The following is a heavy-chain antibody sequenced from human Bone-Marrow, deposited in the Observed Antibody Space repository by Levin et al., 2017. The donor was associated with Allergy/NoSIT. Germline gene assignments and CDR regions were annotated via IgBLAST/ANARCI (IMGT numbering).Heavy chain of an antibody. CDR1: GFTFSSYA. J-gene: IGHJ6*02. D-gene: IGHD1-20*01. CDR3: ARDIIGTDYYGMDV. Sequence: GGSLRLSCAASGFTFSSYAMHWVRQAPDKGLEWVAVISYNGNNEYYAGSVKGRFTISRDNSKNTLYLQMNSLRAEDTAVYYCARDIIGTDYYGMDVWGQGTTVTVSS. CDR2: ISYNGNNE. V-gene: IGHV3-30-3*01.